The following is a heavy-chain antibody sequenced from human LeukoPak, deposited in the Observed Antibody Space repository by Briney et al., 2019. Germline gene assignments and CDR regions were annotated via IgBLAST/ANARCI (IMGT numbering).Heavy chain of an antibody. D-gene: IGHD6-13*01. CDR3: ARSPGSSWYFFDY. CDR2: IYYSGDT. V-gene: IGHV4-39*07. J-gene: IGHJ4*02. CDR1: GGSISSTSKY. Sequence: PSETLSLTCGVSGGSISSTSKYWGWIRQPPGKGLEWIGSIYYSGDTYYKPSLRSRVTISVDTSKNQFSLKLTSVTAADTAVYYCARSPGSSWYFFDYWGQGPLVTVSS.